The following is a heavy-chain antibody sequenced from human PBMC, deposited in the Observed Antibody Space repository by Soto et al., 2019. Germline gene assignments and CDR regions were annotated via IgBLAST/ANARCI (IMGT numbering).Heavy chain of an antibody. CDR3: ARASIPRNGWYDYYYYMDV. V-gene: IGHV1-18*01. J-gene: IGHJ6*03. CDR2: ISAYNGDT. Sequence: ASVKVSCKASGYTFTSYGISWVRQAPGQGLEWMGWISAYNGDTNYAQKFQGRVTMTTDTSTSTAYMELRSLRSDDTAVYYCARASIPRNGWYDYYYYMDVWGKGTTVTVSS. CDR1: GYTFTSYG. D-gene: IGHD6-19*01.